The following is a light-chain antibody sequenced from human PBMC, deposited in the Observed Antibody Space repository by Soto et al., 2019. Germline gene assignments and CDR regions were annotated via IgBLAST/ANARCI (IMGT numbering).Light chain of an antibody. CDR2: DVG. Sequence: QSALTQPASVSGSPGQSITISCTGTSSDVGGYNSVSWYQHHPGKAPKLILYDVGXRPSGVSYRFSGSKSGNTASLTISGXXXXXXXXXYCSSYTSSSTNVFGTGTKLTVL. CDR1: SSDVGGYNS. CDR3: SSYTSSSTNV. V-gene: IGLV2-14*03. J-gene: IGLJ1*01.